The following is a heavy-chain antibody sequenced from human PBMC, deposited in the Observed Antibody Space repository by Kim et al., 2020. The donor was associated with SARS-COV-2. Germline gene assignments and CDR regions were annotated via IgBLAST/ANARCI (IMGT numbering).Heavy chain of an antibody. V-gene: IGHV3-33*01. CDR3: ARLYYDFWSGYSRDDYYDYYVDV. Sequence: GGSLRLSCAASGFTFSSYGMHWVRQAPGKGLEWVAVIWYDGSNKYYADSVKGRFTISRDNSKNTLYLQMNSLRAEDTAVYYCARLYYDFWSGYSRDDYYDYYVDVWGKGTTVTVSS. D-gene: IGHD3-3*01. J-gene: IGHJ6*03. CDR1: GFTFSSYG. CDR2: IWYDGSNK.